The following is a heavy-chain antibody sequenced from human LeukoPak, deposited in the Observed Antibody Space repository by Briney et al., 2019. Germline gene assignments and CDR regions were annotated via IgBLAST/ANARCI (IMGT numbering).Heavy chain of an antibody. Sequence: GGSLRLSCAASGFTFSDYSMTWVRQVPGKGLEWVANIKYDGTGRYYVDSVKGRFTISRDNARTSLYLQMNSLRAEDTAVYYCAKDVGHNWGQGALVTVSS. CDR2: IKYDGTGR. CDR3: AKDVGHN. V-gene: IGHV3-7*01. J-gene: IGHJ4*02. CDR1: GFTFSDYS.